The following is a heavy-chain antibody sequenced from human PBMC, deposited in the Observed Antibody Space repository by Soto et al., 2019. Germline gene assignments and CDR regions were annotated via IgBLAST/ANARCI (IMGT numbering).Heavy chain of an antibody. CDR1: GYTFTSYA. J-gene: IGHJ5*02. CDR2: INAGNGNT. V-gene: IGHV1-3*01. D-gene: IGHD2-15*01. CDR3: ARDQVVVAADNWFDP. Sequence: VASVKVSCKASGYTFTSYAMHWVRQAPGQRLEWMGWINAGNGNTKYSQKFQGRVTITRDTSASTAYMELSSLRSEDTAVYYCARDQVVVAADNWFDPWGQGTLVTVSS.